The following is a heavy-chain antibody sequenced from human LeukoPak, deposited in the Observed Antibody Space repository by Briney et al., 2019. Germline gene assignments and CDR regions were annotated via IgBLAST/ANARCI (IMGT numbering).Heavy chain of an antibody. Sequence: PPQTLSLTCTVSGGSISSGDYYWSWIRQPPGKGLEWIGYIYYSGSTYYNPSLKSRVTISVDTSKNQFSLKLSSVTAADTAVYYCARWVVGAKGAFDYWGQGTLVTVSS. CDR1: GGSISSGDYY. J-gene: IGHJ4*02. CDR2: IYYSGST. D-gene: IGHD1-26*01. V-gene: IGHV4-30-4*08. CDR3: ARWVVGAKGAFDY.